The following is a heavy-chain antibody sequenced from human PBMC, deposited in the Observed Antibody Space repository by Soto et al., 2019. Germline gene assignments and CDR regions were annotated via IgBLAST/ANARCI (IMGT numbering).Heavy chain of an antibody. CDR1: GFTFSYYS. Sequence: GGSLRLSCAASGFTFSYYSMGWVRQAPGKGLEWVSVISDSGGTTYYTDSVKGRFTISRDNYKNTLYLQMSSLRAEDTAIYYCAKDATRSNGWYYFDYCGQGSLVNVAS. V-gene: IGHV3-23*01. J-gene: IGHJ4*02. D-gene: IGHD6-19*01. CDR2: ISDSGGTT. CDR3: AKDATRSNGWYYFDY.